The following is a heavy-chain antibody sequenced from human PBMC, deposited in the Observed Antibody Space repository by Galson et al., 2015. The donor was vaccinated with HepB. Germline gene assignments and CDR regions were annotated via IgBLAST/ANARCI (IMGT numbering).Heavy chain of an antibody. CDR3: ARGSNIAVVVAATGSWFDP. CDR2: INPSGGST. Sequence: SVKVSCKASGYTFTSYYMHWVRQAPGQGLEWMGIINPSGGSTSYAQKFQGRVTMTRDTSTSTVYMELSSLRSEDTAVYYCARGSNIAVVVAATGSWFDPWGQGTLVTVSS. D-gene: IGHD2-15*01. J-gene: IGHJ5*02. V-gene: IGHV1-46*01. CDR1: GYTFTSYY.